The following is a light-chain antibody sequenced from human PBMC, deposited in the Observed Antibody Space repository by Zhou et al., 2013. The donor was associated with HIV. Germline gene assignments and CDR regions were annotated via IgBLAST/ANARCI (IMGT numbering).Light chain of an antibody. CDR1: QGISSA. CDR2: DAS. Sequence: AIQLTQSPSSLSASVGDRVTITCRASQGISSALAWYQQKPGKAPKLLIYDASSLESGVPSRFSGSGSGTDFTLTISSLQPEDVATYYCQQYNSYSYTFGQGTKLEIK. CDR3: QQYNSYSYT. V-gene: IGKV1-13*02. J-gene: IGKJ2*01.